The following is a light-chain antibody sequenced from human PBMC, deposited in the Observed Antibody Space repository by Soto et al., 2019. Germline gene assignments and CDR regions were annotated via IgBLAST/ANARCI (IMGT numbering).Light chain of an antibody. Sequence: EIVLTKSPATLSLSPGARATLSCRASQSVSSYLAWYQQKPGQAPRLLIYDASNRATGIPARFSGSVSGTDFTLTISSLAPEDFAVYYCQQRRNWPPLTCGGGTKVEIK. CDR3: QQRRNWPPLT. V-gene: IGKV3-11*01. CDR2: DAS. J-gene: IGKJ4*01. CDR1: QSVSSY.